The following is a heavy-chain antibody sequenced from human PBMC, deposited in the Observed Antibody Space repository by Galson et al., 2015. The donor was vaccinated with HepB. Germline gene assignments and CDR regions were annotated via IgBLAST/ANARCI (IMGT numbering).Heavy chain of an antibody. CDR2: IYPGDSDT. CDR1: GSSFTSSW. J-gene: IGHJ5*02. Sequence: QSGAEVKKPGESLKISCKGSGSSFTSSWIGWVRQMPGKGLEWMGIIYPGDSDTRYSPSFQGQVTISADKSISTAYLQWSSLKASDTAMYYCARTGSSGWYPQNNWFDPWGQGTLVTVSS. CDR3: ARTGSSGWYPQNNWFDP. D-gene: IGHD6-19*01. V-gene: IGHV5-51*01.